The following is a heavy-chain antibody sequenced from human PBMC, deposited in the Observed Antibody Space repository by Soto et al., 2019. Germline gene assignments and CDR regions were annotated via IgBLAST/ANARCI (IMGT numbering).Heavy chain of an antibody. V-gene: IGHV3-21*01. CDR1: GFTFSSYS. D-gene: IGHD3-9*01. J-gene: IGHJ4*02. CDR2: ISSSSSYI. Sequence: PGGSLRLSCAASGFTFSSYSMNWVRQAPGKGLEWVSSISSSSSYIYYADSVKGRFTISRDNAKNSLYLQMNSLRAEDTAVYYCARAEDILTGYYLYWGQGTLVTVSS. CDR3: ARAEDILTGYYLY.